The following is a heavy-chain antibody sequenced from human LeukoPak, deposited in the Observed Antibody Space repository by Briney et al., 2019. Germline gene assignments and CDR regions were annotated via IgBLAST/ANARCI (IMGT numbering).Heavy chain of an antibody. CDR1: GFTFSSYG. V-gene: IGHV3-30*02. Sequence: PGGSLRLSCAASGFTFSSYGMHWVRQAPGEGLEWVAFIRYDGSNKYYADSVKGRFTISRDNAKNSLYLQMNSLRAEDTAVYYCARDRDYCYYMDVWGKGTTVTVSS. CDR2: IRYDGSNK. CDR3: ARDRDYCYYMDV. J-gene: IGHJ6*03.